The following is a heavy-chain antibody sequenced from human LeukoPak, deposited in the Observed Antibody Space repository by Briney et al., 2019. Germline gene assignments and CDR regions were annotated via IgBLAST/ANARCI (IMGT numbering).Heavy chain of an antibody. D-gene: IGHD6-13*01. CDR1: GFTFSRYW. CDR3: ARDLYSSGWYGFDY. J-gene: IGHJ4*02. CDR2: INEDVSEK. Sequence: GGSLRPSCAASGFTFSRYWMSWVRQAPGKGLEWVANINEDVSEKYYVDSVKGRFTISRDNAENSLYLQMNSPRADDTAVYYCARDLYSSGWYGFDYWGQGTQVTVSS. V-gene: IGHV3-7*01.